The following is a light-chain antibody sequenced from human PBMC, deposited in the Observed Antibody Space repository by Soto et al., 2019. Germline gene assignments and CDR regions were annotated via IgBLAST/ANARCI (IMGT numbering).Light chain of an antibody. Sequence: ETVLSLSPATRSVSPWERVTLFCRSSQGIGSTLAWYRQQPGQAPRLLIYGASTRATGIPDRFSGSGSGTDFTLTISRLEPEDSAVYYCQQYCSATTWTFGQGTKVDNK. J-gene: IGKJ1*01. V-gene: IGKV3-20*01. CDR2: GAS. CDR1: QGIGST. CDR3: QQYCSATTWT.